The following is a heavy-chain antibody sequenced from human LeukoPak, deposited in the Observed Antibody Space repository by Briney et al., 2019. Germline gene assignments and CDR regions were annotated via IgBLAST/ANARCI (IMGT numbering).Heavy chain of an antibody. J-gene: IGHJ4*02. V-gene: IGHV3-66*01. CDR3: ARDSSSYYFDY. Sequence: GGTVRLSCAASGFTVTSNHMNWDRQAPGKGLEWVSITYTGGTTHYTVSRKDRFTISRDDSINTLYLQMNSLRAEDTAVYYCARDSSSYYFDYWGQGTLVTVSS. CDR1: GFTVTSNH. D-gene: IGHD6-6*01. CDR2: TYTGGTT.